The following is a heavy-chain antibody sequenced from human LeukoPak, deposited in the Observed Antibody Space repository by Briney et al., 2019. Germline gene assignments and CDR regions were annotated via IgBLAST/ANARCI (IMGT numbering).Heavy chain of an antibody. J-gene: IGHJ4*02. V-gene: IGHV1-69*13. CDR2: IIPIFGTA. Sequence: GASVKVSCKASGGTFSSYAITWVRQAPGQGLEWMGGIIPIFGTANYAQKFQGRVTITADESTSTAYMELSSLRSEDTAVYYCARAPLSDTAMVTLDYWGQGTLVTVSS. D-gene: IGHD5-18*01. CDR1: GGTFSSYA. CDR3: ARAPLSDTAMVTLDY.